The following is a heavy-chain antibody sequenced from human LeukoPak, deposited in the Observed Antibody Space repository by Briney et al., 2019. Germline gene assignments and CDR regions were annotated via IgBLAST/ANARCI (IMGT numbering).Heavy chain of an antibody. CDR2: ISYDGSNK. Sequence: PGRSLRLSCAASGFTFSSYGMHSVRQAPGKGLEWVAVISYDGSNKYYADSVKGRFTISRDNSKNTLYLQMNSLRAEDTAVYYCAKDAKPYYYDSSGSHPFDYWGQGTLVTVSS. D-gene: IGHD3-22*01. CDR1: GFTFSSYG. V-gene: IGHV3-30*18. CDR3: AKDAKPYYYDSSGSHPFDY. J-gene: IGHJ4*02.